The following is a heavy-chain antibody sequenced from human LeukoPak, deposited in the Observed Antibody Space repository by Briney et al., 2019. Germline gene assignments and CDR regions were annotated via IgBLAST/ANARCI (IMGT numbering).Heavy chain of an antibody. CDR2: MNPNSGDT. Sequence: ASVKVSCKASGYTFTSFDINWVRQAPGQGLEWLGWMNPNSGDTGYAQKFRGRVTMTRNTSINTAYMEVSGLTSEDTAVYYCARNQPLTGDFHHWGQGTLVTVSS. D-gene: IGHD7-27*01. CDR1: GYTFTSFD. CDR3: ARNQPLTGDFHH. J-gene: IGHJ4*02. V-gene: IGHV1-8*01.